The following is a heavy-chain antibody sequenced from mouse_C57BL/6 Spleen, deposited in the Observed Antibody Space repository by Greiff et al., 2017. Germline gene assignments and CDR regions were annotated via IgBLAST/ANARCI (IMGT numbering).Heavy chain of an antibody. CDR1: GYTFTDYY. CDR2: IYPGSGNT. D-gene: IGHD1-1*01. J-gene: IGHJ4*01. V-gene: IGHV1-76*01. Sequence: QVHVKQSGAELVRPGASVKLSCKASGYTFTDYYINWVKQRPGQGLEWIARIYPGSGNTYYNEKFKGKATLTAEKSSSTAYMQLSSLTSEDSAVYFCARSGLLRSMDYWGQGTSVTVSS. CDR3: ARSGLLRSMDY.